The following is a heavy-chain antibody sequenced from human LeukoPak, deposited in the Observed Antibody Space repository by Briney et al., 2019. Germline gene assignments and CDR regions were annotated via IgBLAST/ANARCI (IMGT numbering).Heavy chain of an antibody. D-gene: IGHD6-13*01. CDR2: INPNSGGT. V-gene: IGHV1-2*04. CDR1: GYTFTGYY. CDR3: ARGIAAAGWAFDY. J-gene: IGHJ4*02. Sequence: ASVKVSCKASGYTFTGYYMHWVRQAPGQGLEWMGWINPNSGGTNYAQKFQGWVTMTRDTSMSTAYMELSRLRSDDTAVYYCARGIAAAGWAFDYWGQGTLVTVSS.